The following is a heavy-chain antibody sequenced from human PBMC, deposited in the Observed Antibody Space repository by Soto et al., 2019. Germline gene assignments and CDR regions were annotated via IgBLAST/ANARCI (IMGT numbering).Heavy chain of an antibody. J-gene: IGHJ6*02. D-gene: IGHD6-19*01. Sequence: SVKVSCKASGYTFTSYDINWGRQATGQGLEWMGWMNPNSGNTGYAQKFQGRVTMTRNTSISTAYMELSSLRSEDTAVYYCARGHSRGYYYYYGMDVWGQGTTVTVSS. CDR1: GYTFTSYD. V-gene: IGHV1-8*01. CDR2: MNPNSGNT. CDR3: ARGHSRGYYYYYGMDV.